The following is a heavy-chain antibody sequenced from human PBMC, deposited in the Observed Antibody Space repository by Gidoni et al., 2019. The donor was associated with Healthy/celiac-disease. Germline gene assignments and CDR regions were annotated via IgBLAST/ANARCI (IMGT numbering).Heavy chain of an antibody. J-gene: IGHJ4*02. CDR1: GYTFTSYY. D-gene: IGHD6-13*01. CDR3: ARLGSSWFLDY. Sequence: QVQRVQPGAEVKKPGASGKVACKESGYTFTSYYMHWVRQAPGQGLEWMGIINPSGGSTSYAQKFQGRVTMTRDTSTSTVYMELSSLRSEDTAVYYCARLGSSWFLDYWGQGTLVTVSS. CDR2: INPSGGST. V-gene: IGHV1-46*03.